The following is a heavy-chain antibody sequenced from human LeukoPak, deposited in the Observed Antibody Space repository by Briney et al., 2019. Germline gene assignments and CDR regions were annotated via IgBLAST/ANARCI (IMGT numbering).Heavy chain of an antibody. J-gene: IGHJ4*02. D-gene: IGHD2-15*01. CDR1: GYIVTSYD. CDR3: AGGRPRGYCSGGSCYHNFDY. V-gene: IGHV1-8*01. Sequence: ASVKVSCKASGYIVTSYDINWVRQTTGQGLEWMGWMNPNSGNTVYAQKFQGRVTMTRNTSISTAYMELSSLRSEDTAVYYCAGGRPRGYCSGGSCYHNFDYWGQGTLVTVSS. CDR2: MNPNSGNT.